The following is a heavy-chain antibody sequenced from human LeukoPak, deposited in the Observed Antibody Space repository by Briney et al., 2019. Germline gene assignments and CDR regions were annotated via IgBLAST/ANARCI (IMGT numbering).Heavy chain of an antibody. D-gene: IGHD4-17*01. J-gene: IGHJ4*02. V-gene: IGHV3-7*01. CDR1: GSIFSSYW. CDR3: AREHDYGDYVDY. Sequence: GGSLRLSCAASGSIFSSYWVSWVRQAPGKGLEWVANIKEDGSEKKYVDSVKGRFTISRDNAKNSVYLQMNSLRAEDTAVYYCAREHDYGDYVDYWGQGTLVTVSS. CDR2: IKEDGSEK.